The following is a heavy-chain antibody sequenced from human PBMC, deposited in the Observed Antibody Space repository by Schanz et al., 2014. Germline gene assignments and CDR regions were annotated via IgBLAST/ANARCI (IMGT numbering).Heavy chain of an antibody. D-gene: IGHD3-10*01. CDR2: MNESHSTI. J-gene: IGHJ5*01. CDR3: AKQHIVRGVIYLNWFDS. CDR1: GFTFSSYA. Sequence: EVQLLESGGGLVQPGGSLRLSCAASGFTFSSYAMTWVRQAPGRGLEWASAMNESHSTIYYADSVRGRFTISRDNSKNTVHLQMNSLRAEDTAVYYCAKQHIVRGVIYLNWFDSWGQGTLVTVSS. V-gene: IGHV3-23*01.